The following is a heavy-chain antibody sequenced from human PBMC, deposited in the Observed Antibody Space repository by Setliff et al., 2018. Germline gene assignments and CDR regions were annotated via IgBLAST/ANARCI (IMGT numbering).Heavy chain of an antibody. CDR2: INPNSGGT. D-gene: IGHD6-19*01. CDR1: GYTFTGHH. J-gene: IGHJ3*02. V-gene: IGHV1-2*02. CDR3: ARDLIAVAATTAFDI. Sequence: ASVKVSCKASGYTFTGHHLHWVRQAPGQGLEWMGWINPNSGGTNYAQKFQGRVTMTRDTSISTAYMELSRLRSDGTAMYYCARDLIAVAATTAFDIWGQGTMVTVSS.